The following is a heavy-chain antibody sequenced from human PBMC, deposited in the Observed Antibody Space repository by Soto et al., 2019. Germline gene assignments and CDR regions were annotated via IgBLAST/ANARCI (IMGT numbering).Heavy chain of an antibody. CDR1: GFTVSSNH. D-gene: IGHD3-16*01. CDR3: VGPGEQHRY. CDR2: IYSGGST. J-gene: IGHJ4*02. Sequence: EVQLVESGGGLVQPGGSLRLSCAASGFTVSSNHMSWVRQAPGKGLEWVSLIYSGGSTYYADSVKGRFTFSRDNSKNTLCLQMNSLRAEDTAVYYCVGPGEQHRYWGQGPLVTVSS. V-gene: IGHV3-66*01.